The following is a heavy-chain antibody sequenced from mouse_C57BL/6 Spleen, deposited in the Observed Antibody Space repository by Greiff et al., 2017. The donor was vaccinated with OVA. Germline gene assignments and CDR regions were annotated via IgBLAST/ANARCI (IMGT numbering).Heavy chain of an antibody. V-gene: IGHV1-39*01. CDR1: GYSFTDYN. CDR3: ALTNWPDWYFDV. CDR2: INPNYGTT. J-gene: IGHJ1*03. Sequence: EVQLQQSGPELVKPGASVKISCKASGYSFTDYNMNWVKQSNGKSLEWIGVINPNYGTTSYNQKFKDKATLTVDQSSITAYMQLNSLTSEDSAVYYCALTNWPDWYFDVWGTVTTVTVSS. D-gene: IGHD4-1*01.